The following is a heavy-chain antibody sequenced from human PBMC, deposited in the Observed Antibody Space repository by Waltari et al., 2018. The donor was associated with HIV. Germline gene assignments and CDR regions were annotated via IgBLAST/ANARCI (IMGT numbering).Heavy chain of an antibody. CDR3: ARGSGGSQNWFDP. Sequence: EVQLVESGGGLIQPGGSLRLSCAASGFTVSSNYISGFRQASGKGLEGVSVIYSGGSTYYADSVKGRFTISRDNSKNTLYLQMNSLRAEDTAVYYGARGSGGSQNWFDPWGQGTLVTVSS. CDR1: GFTVSSNY. D-gene: IGHD2-15*01. J-gene: IGHJ5*02. CDR2: IYSGGST. V-gene: IGHV3-53*01.